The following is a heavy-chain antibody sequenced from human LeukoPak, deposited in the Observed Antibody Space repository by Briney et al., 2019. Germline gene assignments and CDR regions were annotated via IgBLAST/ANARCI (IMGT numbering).Heavy chain of an antibody. CDR3: AKDMVGSAMTEIDY. Sequence: GGSLRLSCIVSGFIFSNYAMSWVRQAPGKGLEWVSAISGSGGSTYCADSVKGRFTISRDNAKNSLYLQMNSLRAEDTALYYCAKDMVGSAMTEIDYWGQGTLVTVSS. J-gene: IGHJ4*02. V-gene: IGHV3-23*01. CDR1: GFIFSNYA. D-gene: IGHD4/OR15-4a*01. CDR2: ISGSGGST.